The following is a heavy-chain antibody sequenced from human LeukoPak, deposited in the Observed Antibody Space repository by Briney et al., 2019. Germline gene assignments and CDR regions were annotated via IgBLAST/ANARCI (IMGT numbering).Heavy chain of an antibody. CDR2: IYHSGST. Sequence: SQTLSLTCTVSGGSISSGGYYWSWIRQPPGKGLEWIGYIYHSGSTYYNPSLKSRVTISVDRSKNQFSLKLSSVTAADTAVYYCARGLGGYYDFWSGYYFDYWGQGTLVTVSS. V-gene: IGHV4-30-2*01. J-gene: IGHJ4*02. CDR3: ARGLGGYYDFWSGYYFDY. CDR1: GGSISSGGYY. D-gene: IGHD3-3*01.